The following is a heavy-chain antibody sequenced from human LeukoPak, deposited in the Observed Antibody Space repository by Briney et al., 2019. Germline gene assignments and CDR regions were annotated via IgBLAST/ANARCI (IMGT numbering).Heavy chain of an antibody. D-gene: IGHD5-18*01. J-gene: IGHJ2*01. CDR2: ISYDGSNK. Sequence: GGSLRLSCAASGFTFSSYAMSWVRQAPGKGLEWVAVISYDGSNKYYADSVKGRFTISRDNSKNTLYLQMNSLRAEDTAVYYCARDCGSKWIQLWLAPTYFDLWGRGTLVTVSS. CDR1: GFTFSSYA. CDR3: ARDCGSKWIQLWLAPTYFDL. V-gene: IGHV3-30-3*01.